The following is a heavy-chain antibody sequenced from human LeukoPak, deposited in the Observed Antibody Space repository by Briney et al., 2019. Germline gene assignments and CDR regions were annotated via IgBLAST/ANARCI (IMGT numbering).Heavy chain of an antibody. CDR2: ISTNGAGT. Sequence: GGSLRLSCAASGFTFSSYAMHWVRQAPGKGLEFVSAISTNGAGTYYANSVRGRFTISRDNSKNTLYLQMGSLRGEDMAVYYCARARWSGYYYFEYWGQGTLVTVSS. CDR3: ARARWSGYYYFEY. CDR1: GFTFSSYA. D-gene: IGHD3-3*01. J-gene: IGHJ4*02. V-gene: IGHV3-64*01.